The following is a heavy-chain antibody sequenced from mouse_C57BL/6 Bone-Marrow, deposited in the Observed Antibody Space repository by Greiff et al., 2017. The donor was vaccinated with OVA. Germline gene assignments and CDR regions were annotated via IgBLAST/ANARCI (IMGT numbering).Heavy chain of an antibody. CDR2: IDPENGDT. J-gene: IGHJ3*01. D-gene: IGHD3-3*01. V-gene: IGHV14-4*01. Sequence: EVQLQQSGAELVRPGASVKLSCTASGFNIKDDYMHWVKQRPEQGLEWIGWIDPENGDTEYASKFQGKATITADTSSNTAYLQLSSLTSDDTAVCYCATSAGRCAWFAYWGQGTLLTVSA. CDR3: ATSAGRCAWFAY. CDR1: GFNIKDDY.